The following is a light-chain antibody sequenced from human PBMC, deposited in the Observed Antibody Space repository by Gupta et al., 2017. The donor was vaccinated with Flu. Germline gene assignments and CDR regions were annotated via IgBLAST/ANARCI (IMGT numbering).Light chain of an antibody. V-gene: IGLV1-40*01. Sequence: QSVLTQPPSLSVDTGQRVTISCTGGSYSIGAGYAVHWHRQIPVTAPNVLIYDNINRPSGVPARFSASKSVTSASLAITCLQAEDEADYYCQSYDSSLSAWVFGGGTTLTVL. CDR1: SYSIGAGYA. CDR3: QSYDSSLSAWV. CDR2: DNI. J-gene: IGLJ3*02.